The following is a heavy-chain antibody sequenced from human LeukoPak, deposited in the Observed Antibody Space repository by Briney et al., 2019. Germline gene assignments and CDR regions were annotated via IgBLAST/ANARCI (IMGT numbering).Heavy chain of an antibody. CDR2: ISAYNGNT. CDR3: ARDQAVVVPAAHCFDP. Sequence: ASVKVSCKASGYTFTSYGISWVRQAPGQGLEWMGWISAYNGNTNYAQKLQGRVTMTTDTSTSTAYMELGSMRSDDTAVYYCARDQAVVVPAAHCFDPWGQGTLVTVSS. CDR1: GYTFTSYG. D-gene: IGHD2-2*01. J-gene: IGHJ5*02. V-gene: IGHV1-18*01.